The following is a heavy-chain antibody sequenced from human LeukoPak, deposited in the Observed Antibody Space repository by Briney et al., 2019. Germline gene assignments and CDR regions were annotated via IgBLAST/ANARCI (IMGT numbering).Heavy chain of an antibody. CDR1: GGSINNYY. Sequence: SETLSLTCTVSGGSINNYYWSWIRQPAGKGLEWIGRIYTRGSTNYNPSLKSRVTMSVDTSKNQFSLKLSSVTAADTVVYYCARGRYCSADICSGGDAFDIWGQGTIVSVSS. V-gene: IGHV4-4*07. D-gene: IGHD2-15*01. J-gene: IGHJ3*02. CDR2: IYTRGST. CDR3: ARGRYCSADICSGGDAFDI.